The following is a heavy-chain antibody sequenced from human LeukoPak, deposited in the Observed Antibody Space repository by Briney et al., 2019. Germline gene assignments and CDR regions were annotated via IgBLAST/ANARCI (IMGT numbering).Heavy chain of an antibody. CDR1: GGSVSSSNYY. J-gene: IGHJ5*01. Sequence: SETLSLTCTVSGGSVSSSNYYWGWIRQPPGKGLEWIGIIYYSGITHYNPSLKSRVTILVDTSKNQFSLKLSSVTDADTAVYHCARVRRSLNWFDSWGQGTLVTVSS. V-gene: IGHV4-39*01. CDR3: ARVRRSLNWFDS. CDR2: IYYSGIT. D-gene: IGHD3-3*01.